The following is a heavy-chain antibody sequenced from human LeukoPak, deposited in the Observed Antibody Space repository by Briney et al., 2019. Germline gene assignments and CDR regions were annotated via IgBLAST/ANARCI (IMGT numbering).Heavy chain of an antibody. CDR3: AARPGMVWFDP. V-gene: IGHV4-30-2*01. CDR1: GGSISSGGYS. D-gene: IGHD3-10*01. CDR2: IYHSGST. J-gene: IGHJ5*02. Sequence: ASETLSLTCAVSGGSISSGGYSWSWIRQPPGKGLEWIGYIYHSGSTYYNPSLKSRVTISVDRSKNQFSLKLSSVTAADTAVYYCAARPGMVWFDPWGQGTLVTVSS.